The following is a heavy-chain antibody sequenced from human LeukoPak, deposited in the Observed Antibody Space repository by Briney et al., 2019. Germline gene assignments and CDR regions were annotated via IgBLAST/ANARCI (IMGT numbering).Heavy chain of an antibody. D-gene: IGHD2-21*02. CDR2: ISNSGRNT. Sequence: GGSLRLSCAASGFTFSSYTMSWVRQAPGKGLEWVSTISNSGRNTFYTDSVKGRFTISRDNSKNTLYLQMNSLRAGDTAVYSCARARGYCAADCSRYAFDYLGQGTLVTVSP. J-gene: IGHJ4*02. CDR3: ARARGYCAADCSRYAFDY. CDR1: GFTFSSYT. V-gene: IGHV3-23*01.